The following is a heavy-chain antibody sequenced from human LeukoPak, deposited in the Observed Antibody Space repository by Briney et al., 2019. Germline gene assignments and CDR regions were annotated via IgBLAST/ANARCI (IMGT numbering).Heavy chain of an antibody. Sequence: SQTLSLTCTVSGGSVSSGGYYWSWIRQHPGKGLEWIGYIYYSGSTYYNPSLKSRVTISVDTSKNQFSLKLSSVTAADTAVYYCARGSGYDLDLDYWGQGTLVTVSS. CDR1: GGSVSSGGYY. J-gene: IGHJ4*02. D-gene: IGHD5-12*01. V-gene: IGHV4-31*03. CDR3: ARGSGYDLDLDY. CDR2: IYYSGST.